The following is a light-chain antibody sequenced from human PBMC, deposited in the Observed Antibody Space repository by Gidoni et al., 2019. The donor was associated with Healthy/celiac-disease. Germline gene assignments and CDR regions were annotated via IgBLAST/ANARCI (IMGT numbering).Light chain of an antibody. CDR2: KAS. CDR1: QSISSW. V-gene: IGKV1-5*03. J-gene: IGKJ1*01. Sequence: DIQMTQSPSTLSASVGDRVTITFRASQSISSWLAWYQQKPGKAPKLLSYKASSLESGVPSRFSGSGSGTEFTLTISSLQPDDFATYYCQQYNSYPWTFGQGTKVEIK. CDR3: QQYNSYPWT.